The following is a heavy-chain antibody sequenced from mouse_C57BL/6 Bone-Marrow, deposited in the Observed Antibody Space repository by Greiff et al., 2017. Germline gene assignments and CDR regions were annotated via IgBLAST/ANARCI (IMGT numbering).Heavy chain of an antibody. CDR1: GFSINSDCY. CDR2: TFYSGIT. V-gene: IGHV3-3*01. J-gene: IGHJ3*01. D-gene: IGHD1-1*01. Sequence: EVQGVESGPSLVRPSQTLSLTCTVTGFSINSDCYWIWIRQFPGNKLEYIGYTFYSGITYYNPSLESRTYITRDTSKNQFSLKLSSVTTEDTATYYCAREDYYGSPLDYWGQGTLVTVSA. CDR3: AREDYYGSPLDY.